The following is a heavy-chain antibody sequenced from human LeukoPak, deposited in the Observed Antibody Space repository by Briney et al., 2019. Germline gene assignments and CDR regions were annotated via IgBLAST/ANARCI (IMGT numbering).Heavy chain of an antibody. CDR1: GFTFSSYG. CDR2: ISYDGSNK. Sequence: GGSLRLSCAASGFTFSSYGMHWVRQAPGKGLEWVAVISYDGSNKYYADSVKGRFTISRDNSKDTLYLQMNSLRAEDTAVYYCAKDGYCSSTSCSGWGYYGMDVWGQGTTVTVSS. V-gene: IGHV3-30*18. D-gene: IGHD2-2*01. CDR3: AKDGYCSSTSCSGWGYYGMDV. J-gene: IGHJ6*02.